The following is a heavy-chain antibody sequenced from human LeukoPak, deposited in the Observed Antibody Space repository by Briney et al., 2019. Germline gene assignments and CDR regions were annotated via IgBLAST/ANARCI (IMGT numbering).Heavy chain of an antibody. Sequence: PGGSLRLSCVASGFTFSNYWMSWVRQAPGKGLEWVANINQDESDKYYVDSVKGRFTISRDNAKNSLYLQMDSLRAEDTAVYYCAKKGSSWHRWFDPWGQGTLVTVSS. CDR2: INQDESDK. CDR3: AKKGSSWHRWFDP. V-gene: IGHV3-7*03. J-gene: IGHJ5*02. D-gene: IGHD6-13*01. CDR1: GFTFSNYW.